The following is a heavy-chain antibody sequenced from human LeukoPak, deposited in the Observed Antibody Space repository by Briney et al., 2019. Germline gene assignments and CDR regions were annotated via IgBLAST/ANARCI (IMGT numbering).Heavy chain of an antibody. CDR1: GGSIDITNY. J-gene: IGHJ4*02. D-gene: IGHD3/OR15-3a*01. Sequence: SETLSLTCGVSGGSIDITNYWSCGRQAPGRGLEWIGEISHDGTTNYNPSLRSRVTISVDTSKNQFSLKLSSVTAADTAVYYCARGTGYPYYFDDWGQGTLVTVSS. V-gene: IGHV4-4*02. CDR3: ARGTGYPYYFDD. CDR2: ISHDGTT.